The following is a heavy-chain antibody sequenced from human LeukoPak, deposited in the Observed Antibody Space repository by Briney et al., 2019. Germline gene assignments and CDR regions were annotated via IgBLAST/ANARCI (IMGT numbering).Heavy chain of an antibody. J-gene: IGHJ4*02. V-gene: IGHV3-48*03. CDR2: ISSSGSTI. D-gene: IGHD2-15*01. CDR3: AREGVLVGRDFDY. CDR1: GFTFSSYE. Sequence: GGSLRLSCAASGFTFSSYEMNCVRQAPGKGREWGSYISSSGSTIYYADSVKGRFTISRDNAKNSLYLQITILTAEDTAFYYCAREGVLVGRDFDYWGQGTLVTVSS.